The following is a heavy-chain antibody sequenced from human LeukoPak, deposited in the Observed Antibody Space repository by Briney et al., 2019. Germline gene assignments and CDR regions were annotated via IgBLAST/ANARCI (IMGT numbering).Heavy chain of an antibody. CDR3: ASRGIVPAANDY. D-gene: IGHD2-2*01. V-gene: IGHV4-39*07. J-gene: IGHJ4*02. Sequence: SETLSLTCTVSGGSISSSSYYWGWICQPPGKGLEWIGSIYYSGSTYYNPSLKSRVTISVDTSKNQFSLKLSSVTAADTAVYYCASRGIVPAANDYWGQGTLVTVSS. CDR2: IYYSGST. CDR1: GGSISSSSYY.